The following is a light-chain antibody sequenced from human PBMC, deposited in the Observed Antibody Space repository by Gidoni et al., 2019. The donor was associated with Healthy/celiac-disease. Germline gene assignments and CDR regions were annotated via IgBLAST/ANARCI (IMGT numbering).Light chain of an antibody. Sequence: YELTQPPSVSVSPGQTASITCSGDKLGDKYACWYQQKQGQSPVMVIYQDSKRPSGIPERFSGSNSGNTATLTISGTQAMDEADYYGQAWDSSTVVFGGGTKLTVL. J-gene: IGLJ2*01. V-gene: IGLV3-1*01. CDR1: KLGDKY. CDR3: QAWDSSTVV. CDR2: QDS.